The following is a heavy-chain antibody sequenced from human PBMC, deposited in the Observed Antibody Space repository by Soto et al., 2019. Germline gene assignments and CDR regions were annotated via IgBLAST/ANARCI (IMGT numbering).Heavy chain of an antibody. CDR1: GYSFTSYW. V-gene: IGHV5-51*01. Sequence: GESLKISCKGSGYSFTSYWIGWVRQMPGKGLEWMGIIYPGDSDTRYSPSFQGQVTISADKSISTAYLQWSSLKASDTAMYYCARQVPAEGAMDLDYFDYWGQGTLVTVSS. J-gene: IGHJ4*02. CDR2: IYPGDSDT. D-gene: IGHD2-2*01. CDR3: ARQVPAEGAMDLDYFDY.